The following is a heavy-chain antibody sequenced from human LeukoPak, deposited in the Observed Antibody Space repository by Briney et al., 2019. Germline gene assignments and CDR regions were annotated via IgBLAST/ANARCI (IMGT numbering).Heavy chain of an antibody. Sequence: PGRSLRLSCAASGFTFSSYVMHWVRQAPGKGLECVAVISNDGSDKYYADSVKGRFTISRDNSKTPLYLQMNSLRAEDTALYYCARDGGYSRGWTYGAGDYWGQGTLVTVSS. J-gene: IGHJ4*02. CDR3: ARDGGYSRGWTYGAGDY. CDR1: GFTFSSYV. CDR2: ISNDGSDK. D-gene: IGHD6-19*01. V-gene: IGHV3-30*04.